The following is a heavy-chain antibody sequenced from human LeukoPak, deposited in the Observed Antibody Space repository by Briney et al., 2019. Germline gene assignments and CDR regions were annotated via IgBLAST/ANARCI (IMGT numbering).Heavy chain of an antibody. Sequence: GGSLRLSCVVSGFAFSNYSMSWVRLAPGKGLEWVSSISNSGSHIYDADSVKGRFTISRDNAKNSLFLQMNSLRAEDAAVYYCATLPLGPTEDYWGQGTLVTVSS. D-gene: IGHD3-16*01. V-gene: IGHV3-21*01. CDR3: ATLPLGPTEDY. CDR2: ISNSGSHI. CDR1: GFAFSNYS. J-gene: IGHJ4*02.